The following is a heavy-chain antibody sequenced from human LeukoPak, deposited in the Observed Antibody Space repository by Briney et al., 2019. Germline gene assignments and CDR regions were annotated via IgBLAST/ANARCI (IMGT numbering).Heavy chain of an antibody. Sequence: SETLSLTCTVSGGSISSYYWSWIRQPPEKGLEWIGYIYYSGSTNYNPSLKSRVTISVDTSKNQFSLKLSSVTAADTAVYYCARDLGGYSYGYDYYGMDVWGQGTTVTVSS. CDR2: IYYSGST. D-gene: IGHD5-18*01. CDR1: GGSISSYY. CDR3: ARDLGGYSYGYDYYGMDV. V-gene: IGHV4-59*01. J-gene: IGHJ6*02.